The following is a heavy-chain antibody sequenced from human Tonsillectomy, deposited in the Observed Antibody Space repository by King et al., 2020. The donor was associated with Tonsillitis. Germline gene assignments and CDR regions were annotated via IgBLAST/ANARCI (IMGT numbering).Heavy chain of an antibody. V-gene: IGHV3-73*01. CDR1: GFTFSGSS. Sequence: VQLVESGGGLVQPGGSLKLSCAASGFTFSGSSMHWVRQASGKGLEWVGRIGSKTNNYATAYAASMKGRFTISRDDSKNTAYLQMNSLKTEDTAVYYCTRHFGHGGNSWYYGMDVWGQGTTVTVSS. CDR2: IGSKTNNYAT. CDR3: TRHFGHGGNSWYYGMDV. J-gene: IGHJ6*02. D-gene: IGHD4-23*01.